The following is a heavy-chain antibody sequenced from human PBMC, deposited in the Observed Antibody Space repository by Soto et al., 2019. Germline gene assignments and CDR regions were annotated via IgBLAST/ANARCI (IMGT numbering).Heavy chain of an antibody. D-gene: IGHD4-4*01. CDR1: GGTFSSYA. J-gene: IGHJ6*04. CDR2: IIPIFGTA. Sequence: ASVKVSCKASGGTFSSYAISWVRQAPGQGLEWMGGIIPIFGTANYAQKFQGRVTITADESTSTAYMELSSLRSEDTAVYYCARDQVIDYYYYYGIDVWGKGTTVTVS. V-gene: IGHV1-69*13. CDR3: ARDQVIDYYYYYGIDV.